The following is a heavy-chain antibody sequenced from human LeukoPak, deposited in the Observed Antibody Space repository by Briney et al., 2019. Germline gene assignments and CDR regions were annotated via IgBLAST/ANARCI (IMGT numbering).Heavy chain of an antibody. CDR3: AKDQKLLWFGELCVDV. V-gene: IGHV3-30*02. Sequence: GSLRLSCAASGFTFSSYGMHWVRQAPGKGLEWVAFIRYDGSNKYYADSVKGRFTISRDNSKNTLYLQMNSLRAEDTAVYYCAKDQKLLWFGELCVDVWGKGTTVTISS. D-gene: IGHD3-10*01. J-gene: IGHJ6*04. CDR2: IRYDGSNK. CDR1: GFTFSSYG.